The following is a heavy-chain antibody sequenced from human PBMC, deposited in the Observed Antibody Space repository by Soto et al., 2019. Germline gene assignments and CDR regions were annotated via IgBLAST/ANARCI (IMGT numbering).Heavy chain of an antibody. CDR1: GGSISSYY. CDR2: IYYSGST. CDR3: ARDSSRYFDWLYYFDY. J-gene: IGHJ4*02. V-gene: IGHV4-59*01. Sequence: LSLTCTVSGGSISSYYWSWIRQPPGKGLEWIGYIYYSGSTNYNPSLKSRVTISVDTSKNQFSLKLSSVTAADTAVYYCARDSSRYFDWLYYFDYWGQGTLVTVSS. D-gene: IGHD3-9*01.